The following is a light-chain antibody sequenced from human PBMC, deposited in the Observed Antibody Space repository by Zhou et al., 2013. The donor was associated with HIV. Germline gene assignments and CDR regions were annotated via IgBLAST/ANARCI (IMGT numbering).Light chain of an antibody. Sequence: DIEMTQSPSSMSASIGDKVTIGCRSSQSISKYLNWYQHKPGKAPKLLIFGASILASGVPPRFSGSGSGTDFTLAISNVQPDDFATYYCQQSLHFPLTFGGATKL. V-gene: IGKV1-39*01. CDR2: GAS. CDR3: QQSLHFPLT. CDR1: QSISKY. J-gene: IGKJ4*01.